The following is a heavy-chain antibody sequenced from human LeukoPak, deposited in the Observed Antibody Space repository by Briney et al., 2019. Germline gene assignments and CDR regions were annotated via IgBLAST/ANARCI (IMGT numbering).Heavy chain of an antibody. CDR1: GYSFTSYW. CDR2: IDPSDSET. CDR3: ARQTAMGRSGDY. V-gene: IGHV5-51*07. J-gene: IGHJ4*02. D-gene: IGHD5-18*01. Sequence: RGESLKISCKASGYSFTSYWIGWVHQMPGKGLEWMGIIDPSDSETRYTPSFQGQVTISVDKSLTTADLQWNSLKASDTAMYYCARQTAMGRSGDYWGQGTLVTVSS.